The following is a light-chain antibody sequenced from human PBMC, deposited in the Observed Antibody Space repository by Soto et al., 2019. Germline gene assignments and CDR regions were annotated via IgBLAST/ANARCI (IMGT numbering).Light chain of an antibody. CDR3: ASWDDSLNGYV. Sequence: QSVLTQPPSVSEAPRQRVTISCSGSSSNIGNNAVNWYQQLPGKAPKLLMYYDNLLPSGVSDRFSGSKSGTSASLAISGLQSEDEADYYCASWDDSLNGYVFGTGTNLTVL. CDR2: YDN. J-gene: IGLJ1*01. V-gene: IGLV1-36*01. CDR1: SSNIGNNA.